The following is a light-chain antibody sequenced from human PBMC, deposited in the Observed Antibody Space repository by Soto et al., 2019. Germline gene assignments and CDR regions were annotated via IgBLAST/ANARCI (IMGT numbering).Light chain of an antibody. V-gene: IGKV1-5*03. CDR3: QQCNTYST. J-gene: IGKJ1*01. CDR2: QTS. Sequence: DIQLTQSPSILSASVGDRVTITCRASQSIGSWLAWYQQKPGQAPNLLIFQTSNLESGVPSRFSGSGSGTEFTLTISRLQPEDFATYYCQQCNTYSTFGQGTKVESK. CDR1: QSIGSW.